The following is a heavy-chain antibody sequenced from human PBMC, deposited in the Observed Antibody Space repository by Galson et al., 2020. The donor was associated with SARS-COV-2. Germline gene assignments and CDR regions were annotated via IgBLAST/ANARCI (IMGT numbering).Heavy chain of an antibody. J-gene: IGHJ4*02. CDR1: GLTFSSYA. Sequence: GESLKISCAASGLTFSSYAMSWVRQAPGKGLEWVSVISGSAGNTYYADSVKGRFTTSRDNSKSALFRQMNSLRAEDTAVYYCAAHQCSNTICSIDYWGQGTLVTVS. CDR3: AAHQCSNTICSIDY. V-gene: IGHV3-23*01. CDR2: ISGSAGNT. D-gene: IGHD2-2*01.